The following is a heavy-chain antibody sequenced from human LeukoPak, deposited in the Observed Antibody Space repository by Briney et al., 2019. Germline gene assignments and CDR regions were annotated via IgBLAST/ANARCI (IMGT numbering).Heavy chain of an antibody. J-gene: IGHJ3*02. V-gene: IGHV3-9*03. CDR3: AKGLSYDSSGYYAFDI. D-gene: IGHD3-22*01. CDR1: GFTFDDYA. Sequence: PGRSLRLSCAASGFTFDDYAMHWVRQAPGKGLEWVSGISWNSGSIGYADSVKGRFTISRDNAKNSLYLQMNSLRAEDMALYYCAKGLSYDSSGYYAFDIWGQGTMVTVSS. CDR2: ISWNSGSI.